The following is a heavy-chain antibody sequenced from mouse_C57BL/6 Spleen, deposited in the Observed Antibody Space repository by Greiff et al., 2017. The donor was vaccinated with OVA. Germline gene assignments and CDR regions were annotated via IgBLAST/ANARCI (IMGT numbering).Heavy chain of an antibody. J-gene: IGHJ2*01. CDR2: IYPGNSDT. D-gene: IGHD4-1*01. CDR1: GYTFTSYW. V-gene: IGHV1-5*01. CDR3: TRFDANWVFDY. Sequence: VQLQQSGTVLARPGASVKMSCKTSGYTFTSYWMHWVKQRPGQGLEWIGAIYPGNSDTSYNQKFKGKAKLTAVTSASTAYMELSSLTNEDSAVYYCTRFDANWVFDYWGQGTTLTVAS.